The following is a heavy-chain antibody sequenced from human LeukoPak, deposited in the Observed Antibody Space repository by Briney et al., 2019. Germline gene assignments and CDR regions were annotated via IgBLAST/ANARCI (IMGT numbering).Heavy chain of an antibody. J-gene: IGHJ4*02. V-gene: IGHV1-18*04. CDR3: ARDWLVGARGYFDY. CDR2: ISAYNGNT. CDR1: GYTFTGYY. D-gene: IGHD1-26*01. Sequence: ASVKVSCKASGYTFTGYYMHWVRQAPGQRLEWMGWISAYNGNTNYAQKLQGRVTMTTDTSTSTAYMELRSLRSDDTAVYYCARDWLVGARGYFDYWGQGTLVTVSS.